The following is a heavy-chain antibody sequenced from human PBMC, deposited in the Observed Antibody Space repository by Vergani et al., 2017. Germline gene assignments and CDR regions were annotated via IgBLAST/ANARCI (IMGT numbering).Heavy chain of an antibody. Sequence: QLQLQESGPGLVKPSETLSLTCTVSGGSISSSSYYWGWIRQPPGKGLAWIGSIYYSGSTYYNPSLKSRVTISVDTSKNQFSLKLSSVTAADTAVYYCARFTRVEMTTVTNDAFDIWGQGTMVTVSS. CDR2: IYYSGST. V-gene: IGHV4-39*01. CDR1: GGSISSSSYY. CDR3: ARFTRVEMTTVTNDAFDI. D-gene: IGHD4-17*01. J-gene: IGHJ3*02.